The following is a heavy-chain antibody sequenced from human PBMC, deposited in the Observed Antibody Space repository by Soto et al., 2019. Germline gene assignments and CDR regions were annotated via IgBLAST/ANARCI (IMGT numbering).Heavy chain of an antibody. V-gene: IGHV3-15*01. D-gene: IGHD4-17*01. CDR3: TAYMTTVTTGLDY. CDR2: IKSKTDGGTT. J-gene: IGHJ4*02. CDR1: GFTFSNAW. Sequence: EVQLVESGGGLVKPGGSLRLSCADSGFTFSNAWMSCVRQAPGKGLEWVGRIKSKTDGGTTDYAAPVKGRFTISRDDSKNTLYLQMNSLKTEDTAVYYCTAYMTTVTTGLDYWGQGTLVTVSS.